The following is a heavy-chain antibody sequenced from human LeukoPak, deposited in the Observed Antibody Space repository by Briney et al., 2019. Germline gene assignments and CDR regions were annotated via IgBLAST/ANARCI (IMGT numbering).Heavy chain of an antibody. CDR1: GFTVSSNY. D-gene: IGHD3-3*01. J-gene: IGHJ4*02. V-gene: IGHV3-53*01. Sequence: GGSLRLSCAASGFTVSSNYMSWVRQAPGKGLEWVSVIYSGGSTYYADSVKGRFTISRDNSKNTLYLQMNSLRAEDTAVYYCARGRRDDFWSGYYTGYFDYWGQGTLVTVSS. CDR3: ARGRRDDFWSGYYTGYFDY. CDR2: IYSGGST.